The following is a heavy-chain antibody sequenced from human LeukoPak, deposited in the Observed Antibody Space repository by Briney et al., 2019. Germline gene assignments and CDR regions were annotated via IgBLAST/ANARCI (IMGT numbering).Heavy chain of an antibody. J-gene: IGHJ3*02. D-gene: IGHD2-15*01. Sequence: ASVKVSCKVSGYTLTELSMHWVRQAPGKGLEWMGGFDPEDGETVYAQKFQGRVTMTEDTSTDTAYMELNSLRAEDTAVYYCATARRWATPGYSAFDIWGQGTMVTVSS. CDR2: FDPEDGET. CDR3: ATARRWATPGYSAFDI. V-gene: IGHV1-24*01. CDR1: GYTLTELS.